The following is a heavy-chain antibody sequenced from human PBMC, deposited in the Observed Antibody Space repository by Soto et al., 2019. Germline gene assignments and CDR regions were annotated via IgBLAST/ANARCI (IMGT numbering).Heavy chain of an antibody. CDR3: AKERGYIYGYYYYGLDV. V-gene: IGHV3-9*01. Sequence: RLSCAASGFTFDDYDMHWVRQAPGKGLEWVSGISWGSGSIGYADSVKGRFTISRDNTKNSLYLQMNSLRAEDTALYYCAKERGYIYGYYYYGLDVWGQGTTVTVSS. CDR1: GFTFDDYD. CDR2: ISWGSGSI. J-gene: IGHJ6*02. D-gene: IGHD5-18*01.